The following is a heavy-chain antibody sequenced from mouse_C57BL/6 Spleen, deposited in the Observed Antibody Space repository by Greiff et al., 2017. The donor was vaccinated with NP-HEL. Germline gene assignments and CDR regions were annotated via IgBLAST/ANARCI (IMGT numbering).Heavy chain of an antibody. V-gene: IGHV5-4*01. CDR1: GFTFSSYA. J-gene: IGHJ2*01. CDR3: EREDGYFFDY. CDR2: ISDGGSYT. Sequence: EVLLVESGGGLVKPGGSLKLSCAASGFTFSSYAMSWVRQTPEKRLEWVATISDGGSYTYYPDNVKGRFTISRDNAKNNLYLQVSHLKSEDTAMYYCEREDGYFFDYWGQGTTLTVSS. D-gene: IGHD2-3*01.